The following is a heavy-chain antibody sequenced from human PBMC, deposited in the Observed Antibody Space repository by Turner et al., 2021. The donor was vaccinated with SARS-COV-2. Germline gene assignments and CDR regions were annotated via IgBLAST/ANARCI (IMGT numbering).Heavy chain of an antibody. Sequence: EVQLVESGGGLVKPGGSLRLSCAASGFTFSSSSMNWVRQAPGKGLEWVSSISSSSSYIYYADSVKGRFTISRDNAKNSLYLQMNSLRAEDTAVYYCARSPTAPGYYYVSSGYYTPYYFDYWGQGTLVTVSS. J-gene: IGHJ4*02. CDR1: GFTFSSSS. V-gene: IGHV3-21*01. CDR2: ISSSSSYI. D-gene: IGHD3-22*01. CDR3: ARSPTAPGYYYVSSGYYTPYYFDY.